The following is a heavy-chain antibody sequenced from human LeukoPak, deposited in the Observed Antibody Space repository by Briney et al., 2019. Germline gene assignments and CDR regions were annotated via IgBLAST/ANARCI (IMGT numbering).Heavy chain of an antibody. V-gene: IGHV3-74*01. J-gene: IGHJ4*02. CDR1: GFTFTDFW. Sequence: GGSLRLSCVVSGFTFTDFWMHWVRQAPGKGLVWVSRVKTDGSGINYGDSVKGRFTISRDNAKNTLYLQMNSLRVGDTAVYYCARQAGSGFDYWGQGSLVTVSS. D-gene: IGHD3-10*01. CDR3: ARQAGSGFDY. CDR2: VKTDGSGI.